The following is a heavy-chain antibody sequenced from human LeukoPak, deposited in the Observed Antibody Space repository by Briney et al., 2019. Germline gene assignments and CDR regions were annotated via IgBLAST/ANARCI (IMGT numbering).Heavy chain of an antibody. V-gene: IGHV3-66*04. CDR1: GFTVSSNY. D-gene: IGHD6-13*01. CDR3: ARQVWGGSSSRAPPDTLFDY. J-gene: IGHJ4*02. CDR2: IYSGGST. Sequence: PGGSLRLSCAASGFTVSSNYMSWVRRAPGKGLEWVSVIYSGGSTYYADSVKGRFTISRDNSKNTLYLQMNSLRAEDTAVYYCARQVWGGSSSRAPPDTLFDYWGQGTLVTVSS.